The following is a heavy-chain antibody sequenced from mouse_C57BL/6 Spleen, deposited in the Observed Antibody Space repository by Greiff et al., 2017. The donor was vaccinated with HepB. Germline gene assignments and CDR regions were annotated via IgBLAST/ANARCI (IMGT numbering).Heavy chain of an antibody. CDR1: GYTFTDYY. CDR2: INPNNGGT. Sequence: EVQLQQSGPELVKPGASVKISCKASGYTFTDYYMNWVKQSHGKSLEWIGDINPNNGGTSYNQKFKGKATLTVDKSSSPAYLELRSLTSEDSAVYYCARWLLLDYWGQGTTLTVSS. J-gene: IGHJ2*01. CDR3: ARWLLLDY. D-gene: IGHD2-3*01. V-gene: IGHV1-26*01.